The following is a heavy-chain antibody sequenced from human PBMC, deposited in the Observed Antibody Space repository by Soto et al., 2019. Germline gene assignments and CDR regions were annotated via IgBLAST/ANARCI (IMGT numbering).Heavy chain of an antibody. D-gene: IGHD2-2*01. CDR3: ARAPQLVAPAATGFDS. V-gene: IGHV3-48*02. CDR2: ISASTLTI. Sequence: GGSLRLSCAASGFPFSTYSMSWVRQAPGKGLEWISYISASTLTIFYADSVKGRFTISRDTAQNSLYLQMNSPRDEDTAVYYCARAPQLVAPAATGFDSWGQGTLVTVSS. J-gene: IGHJ4*02. CDR1: GFPFSTYS.